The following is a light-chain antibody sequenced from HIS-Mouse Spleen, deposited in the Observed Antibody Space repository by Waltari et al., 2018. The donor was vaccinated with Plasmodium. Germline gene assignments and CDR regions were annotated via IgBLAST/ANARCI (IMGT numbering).Light chain of an antibody. Sequence: SYELTQPPSVSVSPGQTARITCSGDALPKKYAYWYQQKSGQAPVLVIYEASKRPSGIHERFSGSRSGTMATLTISGAQVEDEADYYCYSTDSSGNHRVFGGGTKLTVL. V-gene: IGLV3-10*01. CDR2: EAS. J-gene: IGLJ3*02. CDR1: ALPKKY. CDR3: YSTDSSGNHRV.